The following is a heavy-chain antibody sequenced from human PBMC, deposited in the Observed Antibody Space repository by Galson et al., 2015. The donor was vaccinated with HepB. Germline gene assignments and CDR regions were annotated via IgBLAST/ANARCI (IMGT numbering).Heavy chain of an antibody. CDR1: GFTFSSYG. J-gene: IGHJ4*02. V-gene: IGHV3-30*18. CDR3: AKEIVARRSPADY. D-gene: IGHD5-12*01. CDR2: ISYDGSNK. Sequence: SLRLSCAASGFTFSSYGMHWVRQAPGKGLEWVAVISYDGSNKYYADSVKGRFTISRDNSKNTLYLQMNSLRAEDTAVYYCAKEIVARRSPADYWGQGTLVTVSS.